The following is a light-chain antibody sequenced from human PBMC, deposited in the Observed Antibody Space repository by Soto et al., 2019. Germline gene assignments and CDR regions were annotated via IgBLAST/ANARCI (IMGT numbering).Light chain of an antibody. CDR3: QTWGTGIQV. CDR1: SGHSSYA. CDR2: LNSDGSH. J-gene: IGLJ1*01. V-gene: IGLV4-69*01. Sequence: QLLLTQSPSASASLGASVKLTCTLSSGHSSYAIAWHQQQPEKGPRYLMKLNSDGSHYKGGGIPDRFSGSSSGAERYLTISSLQSEDEADYYCQTWGTGIQVFGTGTKLTVL.